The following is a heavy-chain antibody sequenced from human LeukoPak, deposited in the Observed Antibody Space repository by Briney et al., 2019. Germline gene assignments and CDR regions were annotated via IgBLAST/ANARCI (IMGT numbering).Heavy chain of an antibody. D-gene: IGHD5-24*01. CDR1: GGTFYNYA. CDR2: IIPMFGSA. CDR3: ARGRDGYNPLDY. J-gene: IGHJ4*02. Sequence: GSSVKVSCKASGGTFYNYALSWVRQAPGQGLEWLGGIIPMFGSAKYAQKFQGRVTITSDDSTTTAYMELISLRSEDTAVYYCARGRDGYNPLDYWGQGTLVTVSS. V-gene: IGHV1-69*01.